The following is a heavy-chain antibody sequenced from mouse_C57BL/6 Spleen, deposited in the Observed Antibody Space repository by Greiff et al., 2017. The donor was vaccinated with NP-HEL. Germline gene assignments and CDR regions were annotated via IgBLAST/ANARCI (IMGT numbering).Heavy chain of an antibody. V-gene: IGHV1-26*01. CDR1: GYTFTDYY. Sequence: EVQLQQSGPELVKPGASVKISCKASGYTFTDYYMNWVKQSHGKSLEWIGDINPNNGGTSYNQKFKGKATLTVEKSSSTAYMELRSLTSEASAVYYCARDYYGSSNYWGQGTTLTVSS. J-gene: IGHJ2*01. CDR3: ARDYYGSSNY. CDR2: INPNNGGT. D-gene: IGHD1-1*01.